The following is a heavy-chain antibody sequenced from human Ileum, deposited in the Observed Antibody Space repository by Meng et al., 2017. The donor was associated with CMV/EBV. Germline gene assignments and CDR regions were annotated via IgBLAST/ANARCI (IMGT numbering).Heavy chain of an antibody. Sequence: SETLSLTCTVSGGSISSSSYYWGWIRQPPGKGLEWIGSIYYSGSTYYNPSLKSRVTISVDTSKNQFSLKLSSVTAADTAVYYCAREGAFDAFDIWGQGTVVTVSS. D-gene: IGHD1-26*01. V-gene: IGHV4-39*07. J-gene: IGHJ3*02. CDR3: AREGAFDAFDI. CDR2: IYYSGST. CDR1: GGSISSSSYY.